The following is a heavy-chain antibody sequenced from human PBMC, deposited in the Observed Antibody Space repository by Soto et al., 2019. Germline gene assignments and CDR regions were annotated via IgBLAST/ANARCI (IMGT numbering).Heavy chain of an antibody. Sequence: QVRLQESGPGLVKPSETLSLTCAVSGTSFGTYYWSWIRQPPGKGLEWIGYIFYSGHLKYNPSLKSRLTISVDPPKTQISLRRTSVTAANTAVYYCAREGGGYRFDYWGQGALVTVSS. J-gene: IGHJ4*02. V-gene: IGHV4-59*01. CDR3: AREGGGYRFDY. CDR2: IFYSGHL. D-gene: IGHD1-26*01. CDR1: GTSFGTYY.